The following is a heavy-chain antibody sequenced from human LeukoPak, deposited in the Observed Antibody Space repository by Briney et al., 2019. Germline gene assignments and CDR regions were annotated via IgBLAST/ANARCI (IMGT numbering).Heavy chain of an antibody. J-gene: IGHJ4*02. CDR3: LGSNIASR. CDR1: GFSFGSYG. V-gene: IGHV3-30*03. Sequence: GGSLRLSCAASGFSFGSYGIHWVRQAPGKGLEWVAVISHEGSFQSYADSVRGRFTISRDNSKKSLYLQMNSLRADDTAVYYCLGSNIASRWGQGTLVTVSS. D-gene: IGHD6-13*01. CDR2: ISHEGSFQ.